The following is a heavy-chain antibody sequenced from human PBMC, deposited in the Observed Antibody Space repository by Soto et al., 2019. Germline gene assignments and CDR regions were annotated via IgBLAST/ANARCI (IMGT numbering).Heavy chain of an antibody. V-gene: IGHV3-7*01. CDR1: GFTFSSYW. D-gene: IGHD4-4*01. CDR3: ARDSDYSNWGVDY. J-gene: IGHJ4*02. Sequence: GGSLRLSCAASGFTFSSYWMSWVRQAPGKGLEWVANIKQDGSEKYYVDSVKGRFTISRDNAKNSLYLQMNNLRAEDTAVYYCARDSDYSNWGVDYWGQGTLVTVSS. CDR2: IKQDGSEK.